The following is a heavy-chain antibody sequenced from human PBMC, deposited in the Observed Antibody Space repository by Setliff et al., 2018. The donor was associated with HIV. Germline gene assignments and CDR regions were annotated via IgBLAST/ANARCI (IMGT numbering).Heavy chain of an antibody. CDR1: GGSFSGYY. D-gene: IGHD5-12*01. V-gene: IGHV4-34*12. CDR2: SINGGST. Sequence: SETLSLTCAVYGGSFSGYYWSWIRQPPGKGLEWIGESINGGSTNYNPSLKSRVTISVDTSKNQFSLKLSSVTAADTAVYYCARRSGYAEDYWGQGTLVTVSS. CDR3: ARRSGYAEDY. J-gene: IGHJ4*02.